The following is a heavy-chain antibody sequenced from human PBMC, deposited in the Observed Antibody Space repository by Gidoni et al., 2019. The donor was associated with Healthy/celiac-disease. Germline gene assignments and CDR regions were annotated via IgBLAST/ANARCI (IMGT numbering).Heavy chain of an antibody. CDR3: ARSAAGAYDY. Sequence: EVQLVESGGGLVQPGGSLRLSCAASRFSFSNYWMSWVRQAPGKGLEWVANLDQGGSEKYHVDSVKGRFTISRDNAKNSLYLQMNSLRAEDTAVYYCARSAAGAYDYWGQGTLVTVSS. J-gene: IGHJ4*02. V-gene: IGHV3-7*03. D-gene: IGHD6-13*01. CDR2: LDQGGSEK. CDR1: RFSFSNYW.